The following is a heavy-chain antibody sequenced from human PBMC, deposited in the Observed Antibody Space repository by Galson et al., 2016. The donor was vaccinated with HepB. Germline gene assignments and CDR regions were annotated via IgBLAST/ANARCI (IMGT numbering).Heavy chain of an antibody. Sequence: SLRLSCAASDFSFRSYAMAWVRQAPGKGLEWVATITGGAGTTFYADSVKGRFSISRDNSKNTLHLQITGLRAEDTAVYYCARAAGGVMGSYYLDYWGQGTLVTVSS. D-gene: IGHD3-16*01. CDR2: ITGGAGTT. V-gene: IGHV3-23*01. J-gene: IGHJ4*02. CDR1: DFSFRSYA. CDR3: ARAAGGVMGSYYLDY.